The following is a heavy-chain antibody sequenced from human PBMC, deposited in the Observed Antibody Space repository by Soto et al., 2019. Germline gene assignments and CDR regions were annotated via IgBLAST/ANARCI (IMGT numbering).Heavy chain of an antibody. Sequence: SETLSLTCAVYGGSFSGYYWSWIRQPPGKGLEWIGEINHSGGTNYNPSLKSRVTISVDTSKNQFSLKLSSVTAADTAVYYCARGSPQYCSGGSCYSEANNYPSHTRYAFDIWGQGTMVTVSS. CDR3: ARGSPQYCSGGSCYSEANNYPSHTRYAFDI. J-gene: IGHJ3*02. D-gene: IGHD2-15*01. CDR1: GGSFSGYY. V-gene: IGHV4-34*01. CDR2: INHSGGT.